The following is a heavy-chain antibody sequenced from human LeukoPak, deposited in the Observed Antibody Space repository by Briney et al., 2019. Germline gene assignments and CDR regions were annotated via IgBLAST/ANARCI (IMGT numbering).Heavy chain of an antibody. V-gene: IGHV3-30-3*01. CDR1: GFTFSSYA. CDR3: VRETYYYGSSGYEVIGNFDY. CDR2: ISYDGSNK. J-gene: IGHJ4*02. D-gene: IGHD3-22*01. Sequence: GRSLRLSCAASGFTFSSYAMHWVRQAPGKGLEWVAVISYDGSNKYYADSVKGRFTISRDNSKNTLYLQMNSLRAEDTAVYYCVRETYYYGSSGYEVIGNFDYWGQGTLVAVPS.